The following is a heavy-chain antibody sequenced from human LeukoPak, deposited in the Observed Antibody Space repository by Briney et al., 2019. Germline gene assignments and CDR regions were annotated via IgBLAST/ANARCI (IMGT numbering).Heavy chain of an antibody. J-gene: IGHJ4*02. CDR2: VNSDGSNT. Sequence: TGGSLRLSCAASGLTFSSYWMHWVRQAPGKGLVWVSSVNSDGSNTMYADSVKGRFTISRDNAKDTLYLQMNSLRAEDTAVYYCARLPTGSSLHYWGQGTLVTVSS. V-gene: IGHV3-74*03. D-gene: IGHD6-6*01. CDR1: GLTFSSYW. CDR3: ARLPTGSSLHY.